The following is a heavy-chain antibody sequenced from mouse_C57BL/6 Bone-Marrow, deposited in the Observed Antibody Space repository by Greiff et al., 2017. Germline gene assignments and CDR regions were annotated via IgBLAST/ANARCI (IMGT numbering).Heavy chain of an antibody. D-gene: IGHD2-14*01. V-gene: IGHV1-64*01. CDR1: GYTFTSYW. Sequence: QVQLQQPGAELVKPGASVKLSCKASGYTFTSYWMHWVKQRPGQGLEWIGMIHPNSGSTNYNEKFKSKATLTVDKSSSTAYMQLSSLTSEDSAVYFCARVGPLLQVPMDYWGQGTSVTVSS. J-gene: IGHJ4*01. CDR2: IHPNSGST. CDR3: ARVGPLLQVPMDY.